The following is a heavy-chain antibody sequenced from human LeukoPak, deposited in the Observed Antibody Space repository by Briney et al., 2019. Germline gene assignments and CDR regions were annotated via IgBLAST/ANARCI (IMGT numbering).Heavy chain of an antibody. J-gene: IGHJ5*02. CDR3: ARHDYGDYGGASWFDP. V-gene: IGHV1-69*04. D-gene: IGHD4-17*01. CDR1: GGTFSSFA. Sequence: SVKVSCKASGGTFSSFAISWVRQAPGQGLEWMGRIIPILGIANYAQKFQGRVTITADKSTSTAYMELSSLRSEDTAVYYCARHDYGDYGGASWFDPWGQGTLVTVSS. CDR2: IIPILGIA.